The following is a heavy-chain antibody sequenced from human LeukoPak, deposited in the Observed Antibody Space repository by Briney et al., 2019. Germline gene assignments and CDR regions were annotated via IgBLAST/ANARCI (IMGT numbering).Heavy chain of an antibody. CDR3: AKYASGTY. CDR2: VFYTGTT. V-gene: IGHV4-39*01. J-gene: IGHJ1*01. CDR1: GGSISGSRYY. Sequence: SETLSLTCTVSGGSISGSRYYWAWIRQPPGKGLEWIGSVFYTGTTDYNPSVNSRVTISIDTSKNQFSLNLGSVAAADSAFYYCAKYASGTYWGQGTLVTVSS. D-gene: IGHD3-10*01.